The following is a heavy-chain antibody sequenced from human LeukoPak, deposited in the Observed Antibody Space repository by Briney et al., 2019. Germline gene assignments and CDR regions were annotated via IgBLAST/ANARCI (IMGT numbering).Heavy chain of an antibody. D-gene: IGHD3-10*01. V-gene: IGHV4-61*02. CDR1: GGSISSSNYY. J-gene: IGHJ4*02. Sequence: PSQTLSLTRSVSGGSISSSNYYWSWIRQPAGKGLQWIGRIYTSESTNYNPSLKSRVTISVDTSRNQFSLKLSSVTAADTAVYYCARGLWFGDENPPYCDYWGQGILVTVSS. CDR3: ARGLWFGDENPPYCDY. CDR2: IYTSEST.